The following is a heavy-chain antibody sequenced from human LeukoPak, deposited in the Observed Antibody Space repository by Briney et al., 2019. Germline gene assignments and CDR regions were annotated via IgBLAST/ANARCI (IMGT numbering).Heavy chain of an antibody. Sequence: SETLSLTCAVYGGSFSGYYWSWIRQPPGKGLEWVGEINHSGSTNYNPSLKSRVTISVDTSKNQFSLKLSSVTAADTAVYYCARRSFPDYWGQGTLVTVSS. CDR2: INHSGST. CDR1: GGSFSGYY. CDR3: ARRSFPDY. V-gene: IGHV4-34*01. J-gene: IGHJ4*02.